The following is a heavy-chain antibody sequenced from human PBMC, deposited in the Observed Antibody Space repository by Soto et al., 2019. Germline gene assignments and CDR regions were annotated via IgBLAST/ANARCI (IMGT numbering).Heavy chain of an antibody. D-gene: IGHD6-19*01. V-gene: IGHV4-61*01. CDR3: ARDQGIAVAVFDY. J-gene: IGHJ4*02. CDR2: IYNSGST. CDR1: GGAVTSGSYY. Sequence: SETLSLTCTVSGGAVTSGSYYWSWIRQPPGKGLEWIGYIYNSGSTNYNPSLKSRVTISVDTSKNQISLKLNSVTAADTAVYYCARDQGIAVAVFDYWGQGTLVTVSS.